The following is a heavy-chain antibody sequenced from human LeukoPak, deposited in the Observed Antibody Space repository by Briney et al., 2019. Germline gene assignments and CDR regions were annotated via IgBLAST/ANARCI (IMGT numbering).Heavy chain of an antibody. CDR1: GYTFTGYY. D-gene: IGHD1-26*01. V-gene: IGHV1-2*02. CDR3: ARDPPEWELQGYYYYYMDV. CDR2: INPNSGGT. J-gene: IGHJ6*03. Sequence: ASVKVSCKASGYTFTGYYMHWVRQAPGQGLEWMGWINPNSGGTNYAQKFQGRVTMTRDTSISTAYMELSRLRSDDTAVYYCARDPPEWELQGYYYYYMDVWGKGTTVTVSS.